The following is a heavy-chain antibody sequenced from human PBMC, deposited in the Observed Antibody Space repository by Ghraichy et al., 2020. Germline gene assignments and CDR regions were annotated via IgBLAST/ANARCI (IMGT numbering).Heavy chain of an antibody. CDR2: IYHSGST. CDR1: GYSISSGYY. CDR3: AREKYGDYAGGNDFDY. D-gene: IGHD4-17*01. V-gene: IGHV4-38-2*02. Sequence: SETLSLTCAVSGYSISSGYYWGWIRQPPGKGLEWIGSIYHSGSTYYNPSLKSRVTISVDTSKNQFSLKLSSVTAADTAVYYCAREKYGDYAGGNDFDYWGQGTLVTVSS. J-gene: IGHJ4*02.